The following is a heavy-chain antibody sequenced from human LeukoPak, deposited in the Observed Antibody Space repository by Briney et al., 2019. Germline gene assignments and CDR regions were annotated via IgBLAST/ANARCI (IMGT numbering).Heavy chain of an antibody. CDR1: GFTFSSYA. J-gene: IGHJ4*02. CDR2: IHPSGIT. CDR3: SRGYDNEKSAY. V-gene: IGHV4-34*01. Sequence: GSLRLSCVASGFTFSSYAMSWIRQPPGKGLEWIGEIHPSGITNYNPSLKSRVSISIDTSKNQFSLSLTSVTAADTAVYYCSRGYDNEKSAYWGQGTLVTVSS. D-gene: IGHD3-22*01.